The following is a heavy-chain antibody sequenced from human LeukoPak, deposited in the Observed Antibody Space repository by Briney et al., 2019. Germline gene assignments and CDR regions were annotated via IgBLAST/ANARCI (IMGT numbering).Heavy chain of an antibody. CDR1: GFTFSSFA. V-gene: IGHV3-23*01. D-gene: IGHD3-22*01. Sequence: GGSLSLSGAASGFTFSSFALGWVGQAPGKGLEGVSGISGSGDNTYYADSVKGRFTISRDNSKNTLYVQVNSLGTEDTAAYYCAKGSYYDSSGSFYFDYWGQGTLVTVSS. J-gene: IGHJ4*02. CDR3: AKGSYYDSSGSFYFDY. CDR2: ISGSGDNT.